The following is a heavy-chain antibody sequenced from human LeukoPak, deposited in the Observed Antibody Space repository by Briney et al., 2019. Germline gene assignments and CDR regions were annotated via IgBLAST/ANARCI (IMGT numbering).Heavy chain of an antibody. V-gene: IGHV3-30*02. Sequence: GGALRISCAASGFTLSSYGMHWVRPGPGKGVEWVAFIRYDGSSKYYADSVKGRFTISRDNSKNTLYLQMNSLRAEDTAVYYCASSIAVAAFDYWGQGTLVTVSS. CDR2: IRYDGSSK. CDR3: ASSIAVAAFDY. D-gene: IGHD6-19*01. J-gene: IGHJ4*02. CDR1: GFTLSSYG.